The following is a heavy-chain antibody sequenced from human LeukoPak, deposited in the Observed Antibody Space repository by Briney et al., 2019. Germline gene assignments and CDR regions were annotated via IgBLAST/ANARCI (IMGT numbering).Heavy chain of an antibody. J-gene: IGHJ5*02. CDR3: AKGLLVEWLLS. V-gene: IGHV3-30*18. CDR2: ISYDGSNK. Sequence: GRSLRLSCAASGFTFSSYGMHWVRQAPGKGLEWVAVISYDGSNKYYADSVKGRFTISRDNSKNTLYLQMNSLRAEDTAVYYCAKGLLVEWLLSWGQGTLVTVSS. CDR1: GFTFSSYG. D-gene: IGHD3-3*01.